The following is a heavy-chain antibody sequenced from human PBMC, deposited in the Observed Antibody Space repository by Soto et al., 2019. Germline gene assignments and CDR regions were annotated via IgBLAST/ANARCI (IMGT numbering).Heavy chain of an antibody. J-gene: IGHJ4*02. CDR1: GFSFSTFD. CDR3: AIGAWLDF. V-gene: IGHV3-23*01. Sequence: EVQLLDSGGGLVQPGGSLRLSCEASGFSFSTFDMSWVRQAPGKGLQCVSFIRGSDGTTYYADSVRGRFTISRDNSRNTLDLQMHSLRADATALYYCAIGAWLDFWSRGTLVTV. CDR2: IRGSDGTT. D-gene: IGHD1-26*01.